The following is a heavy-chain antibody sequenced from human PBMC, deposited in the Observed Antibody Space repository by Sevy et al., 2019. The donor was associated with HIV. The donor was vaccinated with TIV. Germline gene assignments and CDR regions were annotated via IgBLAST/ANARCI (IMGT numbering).Heavy chain of an antibody. Sequence: ASVKVSCKASGGTFSSYAISWVRQAPGQGLEWMGGIIPIFGTANYAQKFQGRVTITADESTSTAYMELSSLRSEDTAVYYCARGLHVSPNVVDYFDYWGQGTLVTVSS. J-gene: IGHJ4*02. CDR2: IIPIFGTA. CDR3: ARGLHVSPNVVDYFDY. V-gene: IGHV1-69*13. D-gene: IGHD2-15*01. CDR1: GGTFSSYA.